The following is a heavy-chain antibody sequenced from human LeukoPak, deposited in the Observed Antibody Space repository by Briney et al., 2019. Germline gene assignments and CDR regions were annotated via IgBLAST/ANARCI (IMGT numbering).Heavy chain of an antibody. CDR3: ASAVWGSYRYTYY. Sequence: PSETLSLTCAVYSGSFSGYYWSWIRQPPGKGLEWIGEINHSGSTNYNPSLKSRVTISVDTSKNQFSLKLSSVTAADTAVYYCASAVWGSYRYTYYWGQGTLVTVSS. CDR1: SGSFSGYY. CDR2: INHSGST. D-gene: IGHD3-16*02. J-gene: IGHJ4*02. V-gene: IGHV4-34*01.